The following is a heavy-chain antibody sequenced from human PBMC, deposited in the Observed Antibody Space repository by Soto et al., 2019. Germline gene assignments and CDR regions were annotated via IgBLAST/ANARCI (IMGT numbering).Heavy chain of an antibody. Sequence: WGSLRLSCISSGFTFRTYNSNWGRKPPATGLQRISGLGGFSPYTFYAESVKGRSTISRDNIKNSMYLHMYCLKAEDMAVYYSAIYRGDGAHDYYCNAMDVWGQGTTVTVSS. J-gene: IGHJ6*02. CDR3: AIYRGDGAHDYYCNAMDV. V-gene: IGHV3-21*01. D-gene: IGHD3-10*01. CDR2: LGGFSPYT. CDR1: GFTFRTYN.